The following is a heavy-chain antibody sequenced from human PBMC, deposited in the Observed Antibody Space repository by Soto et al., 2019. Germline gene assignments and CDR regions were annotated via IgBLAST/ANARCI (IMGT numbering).Heavy chain of an antibody. CDR1: GYIFTNYY. CDR2: INPLPTSGST. V-gene: IGHV1-46*01. CDR3: ARPLAAAAY. J-gene: IGHJ4*02. Sequence: ASVKVSCKASGYIFTNYYIHWVRQAPGQGLGWMAIINPLPTSGSTNYAQKFQGRVTVTRDTSTSTVYLELSSLRSDDTAVYYCARPLAAAAYWGQGTLVTVSS. D-gene: IGHD6-13*01.